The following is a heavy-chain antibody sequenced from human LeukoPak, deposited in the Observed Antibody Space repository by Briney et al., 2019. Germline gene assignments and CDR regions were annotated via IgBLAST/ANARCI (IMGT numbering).Heavy chain of an antibody. V-gene: IGHV4-4*07. CDR3: IRSSGYSTFDY. CDR1: GGSLSSYY. CDR2: IYTSGST. D-gene: IGHD3-22*01. J-gene: IGHJ4*02. Sequence: PSETLSLTCTLSGGSLSSYYWSWIRQPAGKGLEWIGRIYTSGSTNYNPSLKSRVTMSVDTSKNQFSLKLSSVTAADTAVYYCIRSSGYSTFDYWGQGTLVTVSS.